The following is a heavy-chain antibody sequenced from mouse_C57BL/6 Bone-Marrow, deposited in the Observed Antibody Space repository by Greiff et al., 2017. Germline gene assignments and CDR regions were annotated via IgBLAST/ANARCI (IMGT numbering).Heavy chain of an antibody. CDR1: GFSFNTYA. J-gene: IGHJ3*01. Sequence: EVKVVESGGGLVQPKGSLKLSCAASGFSFNTYAMNWVRQAPGKGLEWVARIRSKSNNYATYYADSVKDRFTISRDDLASMLYLKMNNLKTEDTAMYYCVRHVSSGYGGAYWGQGTLVTVSA. D-gene: IGHD3-2*02. CDR3: VRHVSSGYGGAY. V-gene: IGHV10-1*01. CDR2: IRSKSNNYAT.